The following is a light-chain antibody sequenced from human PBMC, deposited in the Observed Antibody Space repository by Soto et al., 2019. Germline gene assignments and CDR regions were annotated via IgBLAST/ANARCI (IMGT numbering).Light chain of an antibody. CDR2: EVS. Sequence: QSALTQPASVSGSPGQSITISCTGTSSDVGNYIYVFWFQQHPGKAPKLIISEVSNRPSGVSSRFSGSKSGNTASLTISGLQAEDEAHYYCTSYTTSSNYVFGNGTKVTVL. CDR1: SSDVGNYIY. V-gene: IGLV2-14*01. CDR3: TSYTTSSNYV. J-gene: IGLJ1*01.